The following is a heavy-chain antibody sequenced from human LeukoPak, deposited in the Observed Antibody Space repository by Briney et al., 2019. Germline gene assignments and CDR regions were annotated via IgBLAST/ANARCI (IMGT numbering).Heavy chain of an antibody. CDR1: GFTFSSYA. CDR3: ARDRHYDILTGYSLIDY. J-gene: IGHJ4*02. V-gene: IGHV3-30*04. CDR2: ISYDGSNK. Sequence: GGSPRLSCAASGFTFSSYAMHWVRQAPGKGLEWVAVISYDGSNKYYADSVKGRFTISRDNSKNTLYLQMNSLRAEDTAVYYCARDRHYDILTGYSLIDYWGQGTLVTVSS. D-gene: IGHD3-9*01.